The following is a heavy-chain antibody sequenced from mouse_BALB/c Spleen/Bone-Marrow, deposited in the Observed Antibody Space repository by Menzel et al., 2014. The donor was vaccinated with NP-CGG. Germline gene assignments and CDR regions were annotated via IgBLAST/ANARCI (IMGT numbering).Heavy chain of an antibody. Sequence: VKLVESGPGLVAPSQTLSITCTVSGFSLTSYGVHWVRQPPGKGLEWLGVIWAGGSTNYNSALMSRLSISKDNSKSKVFLKMNSLQTDDTAMYYCARGLGRWFDYWGQGTISQSPQ. CDR2: IWAGGST. CDR1: GFSLTSYG. V-gene: IGHV2-9*02. D-gene: IGHD1-1*01. CDR3: ARGLGRWFDY. J-gene: IGHJ2*01.